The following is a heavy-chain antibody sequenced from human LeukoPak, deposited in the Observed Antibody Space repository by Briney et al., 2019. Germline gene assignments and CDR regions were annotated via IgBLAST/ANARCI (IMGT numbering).Heavy chain of an antibody. Sequence: ASVKVSCKASGYTFTSYYMHWVRQAPGQGLDWMGIINPSGGSTSYAQKFQGRVTMTRDTSTSTVYMELSSLRSEGTAVYYCARALVRGVIIGGYWGQGTLVTVSS. CDR2: INPSGGST. D-gene: IGHD3-10*01. CDR1: GYTFTSYY. V-gene: IGHV1-46*01. J-gene: IGHJ4*02. CDR3: ARALVRGVIIGGY.